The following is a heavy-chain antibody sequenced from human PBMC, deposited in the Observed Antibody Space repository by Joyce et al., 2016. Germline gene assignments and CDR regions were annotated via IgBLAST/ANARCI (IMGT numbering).Heavy chain of an antibody. V-gene: IGHV3-7*01. CDR3: ARTSPGSYLGNDAFDI. D-gene: IGHD1-26*01. J-gene: IGHJ3*02. Sequence: EVQLVESGGGLVQPGGSLSLSCAASGITFGRYWMHWVRQAPGKGLEWVGNIKDDESERYYVDSVKGRFTISRDNAKSSLYLQMNSLRVGDTAVYYCARTSPGSYLGNDAFDIWGQGTMVTVSS. CDR1: GITFGRYW. CDR2: IKDDESER.